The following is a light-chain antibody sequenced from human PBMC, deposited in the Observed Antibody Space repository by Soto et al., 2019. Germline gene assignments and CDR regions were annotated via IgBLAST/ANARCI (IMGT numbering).Light chain of an antibody. CDR1: RSVSSW. Sequence: DVQMTQSPSSLSASVGDRVTITCRASRSVSSWLAWYQLKPGKAPKLLIYDASTLESGVPSRFSGSGSATEFTLTISSLQPDDFATYYCQQYASYSPTFGQGTKVDIK. CDR3: QQYASYSPT. CDR2: DAS. V-gene: IGKV1-5*01. J-gene: IGKJ1*01.